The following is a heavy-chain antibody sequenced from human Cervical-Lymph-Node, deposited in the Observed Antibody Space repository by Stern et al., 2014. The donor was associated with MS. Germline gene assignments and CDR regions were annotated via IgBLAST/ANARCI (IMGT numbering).Heavy chain of an antibody. Sequence: QVPLVQSGAEVKKPGASVTVSCKASGYTFINYYMHWVRQAPGHGLEWMGIINTLGGSTDYTQKFQGRLTMTRDTSTTTVSMELSGLRPEDTAVYYCAREYVEASGVGYLYYGLDVWGQGTTVIVSS. CDR2: INTLGGST. CDR3: AREYVEASGVGYLYYGLDV. J-gene: IGHJ6*02. D-gene: IGHD2-21*02. CDR1: GYTFINYY. V-gene: IGHV1-46*01.